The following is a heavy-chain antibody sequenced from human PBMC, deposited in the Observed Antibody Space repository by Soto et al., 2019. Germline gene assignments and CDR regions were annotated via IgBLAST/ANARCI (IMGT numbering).Heavy chain of an antibody. D-gene: IGHD3-10*01. Sequence: QVQLQQWGAGLLKPSETLSLTCAVYGGSFSGYYWSWIRQPPGKGLEWIGEINHSGSTNYNPSLKSRVTISVDTSKNQFSLKRSSVTAADTAVYYCARRRTYYYGSGTHMGGYYYGMDVWGQGTTVTVSS. V-gene: IGHV4-34*01. CDR3: ARRRTYYYGSGTHMGGYYYGMDV. CDR1: GGSFSGYY. J-gene: IGHJ6*02. CDR2: INHSGST.